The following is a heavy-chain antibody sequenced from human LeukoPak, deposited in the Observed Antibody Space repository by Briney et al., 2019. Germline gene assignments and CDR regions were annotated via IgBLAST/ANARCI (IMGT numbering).Heavy chain of an antibody. CDR2: ISGSGGST. CDR3: AKSPVPYCSGGSCYGMDV. J-gene: IGHJ6*01. Sequence: GGSLRLSWAASGFTFSSYAMSWVRQAPGKGLEWVSVISGSGGSTYYADSVKGRFTISRDNSKNTLYLQMNSLRVEDTAGYYCAKSPVPYCSGGSCYGMDVWGQGTTVTVSS. CDR1: GFTFSSYA. V-gene: IGHV3-23*01. D-gene: IGHD2-15*01.